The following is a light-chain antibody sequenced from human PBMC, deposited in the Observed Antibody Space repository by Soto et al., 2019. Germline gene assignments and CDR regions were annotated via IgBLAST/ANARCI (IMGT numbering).Light chain of an antibody. CDR2: DVR. CDR3: SSYTTISTYV. CDR1: SSDVGGYNY. Sequence: SVVPQPAPVSRSPWQSNTNPLTGNSSDVGGYNYVSWHQQHPGKAPKLMIYDVRNRPSGVSNRFSGSKSVNTASLTISGLQAEDEADYYCSSYTTISTYVFGTGTKVTVL. J-gene: IGLJ1*01. V-gene: IGLV2-14*01.